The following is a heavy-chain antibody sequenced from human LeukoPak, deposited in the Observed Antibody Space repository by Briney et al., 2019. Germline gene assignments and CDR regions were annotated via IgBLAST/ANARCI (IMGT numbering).Heavy chain of an antibody. CDR2: IYPGDSDT. V-gene: IGHV5-51*01. CDR1: GYSFPSYW. Sequence: GESLKISCKGSGYSFPSYWIGWVRQMPGKGLEWMGIIYPGDSDTRYSPSFQGQVTISADKSISTAYLQWSSLKASDTAMYYCARRWFGEFHHDAFDIWGQGTMVTVSS. CDR3: ARRWFGEFHHDAFDI. J-gene: IGHJ3*02. D-gene: IGHD3-10*01.